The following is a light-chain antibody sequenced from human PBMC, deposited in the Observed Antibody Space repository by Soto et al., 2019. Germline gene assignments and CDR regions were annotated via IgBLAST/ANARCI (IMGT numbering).Light chain of an antibody. Sequence: DIQMTQSPSSLSASVGDRVTITCRASQSISSYLNWYQQKPGKAPKLLIYAASSLQSGVPSRFSGSGSGTEFTLTINSLQADDFATYYCQQYYNLPITFGQGTRLEIK. V-gene: IGKV1-39*01. CDR1: QSISSY. CDR3: QQYYNLPIT. J-gene: IGKJ5*01. CDR2: AAS.